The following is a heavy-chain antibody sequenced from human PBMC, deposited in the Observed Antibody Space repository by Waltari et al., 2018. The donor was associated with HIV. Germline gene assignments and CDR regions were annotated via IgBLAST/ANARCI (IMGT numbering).Heavy chain of an antibody. Sequence: QVQLQQWGAGLFKPSETLSLPCAVYGGSFSGYYWSWLRQPPGKWLEWIGEINHSGSTNYNPSLKSRVTISVDTSKNQFSLKLSSVTAADTAVYYCASSPYYFDSSGYYTAGFDYWGQGTLVTVSS. CDR3: ASSPYYFDSSGYYTAGFDY. D-gene: IGHD3-22*01. V-gene: IGHV4-34*01. J-gene: IGHJ4*02. CDR2: INHSGST. CDR1: GGSFSGYY.